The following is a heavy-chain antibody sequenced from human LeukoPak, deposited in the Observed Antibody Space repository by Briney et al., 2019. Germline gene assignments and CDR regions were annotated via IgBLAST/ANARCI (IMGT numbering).Heavy chain of an antibody. V-gene: IGHV4-34*01. J-gene: IGHJ5*02. CDR2: INHSGST. Sequence: PSETLSLTCAVYGGSFSGYYWSWIRQPPGKGLERIGEINHSGSTNYNPSLKSRVTISVDTSKNQFSLKLSSVTAADTAVYYCARGVAAAGTWRWSYNWFEPWGQGTLVTVSS. CDR1: GGSFSGYY. CDR3: ARGVAAAGTWRWSYNWFEP. D-gene: IGHD6-13*01.